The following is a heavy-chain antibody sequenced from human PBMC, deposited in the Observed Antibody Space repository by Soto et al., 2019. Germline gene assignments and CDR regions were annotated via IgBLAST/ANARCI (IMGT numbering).Heavy chain of an antibody. Sequence: GGSLRLSCAASGFTFSSYAMSWVRQAPGKGLEWVSAISGSGGSTYYADSVKGRFTISRDNSKNTLYLQMNSLRAEDTAVYYWAKASESGSGPYYLDYWGQGTLVTVSS. J-gene: IGHJ4*02. V-gene: IGHV3-23*01. CDR2: ISGSGGST. CDR1: GFTFSSYA. D-gene: IGHD1-26*01. CDR3: AKASESGSGPYYLDY.